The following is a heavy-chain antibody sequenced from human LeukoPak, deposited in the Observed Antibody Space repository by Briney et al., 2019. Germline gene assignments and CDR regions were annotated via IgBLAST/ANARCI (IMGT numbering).Heavy chain of an antibody. D-gene: IGHD3-3*01. CDR2: IYTNGST. V-gene: IGHV4-4*09. Sequence: SETLSLTCSVSGGSITSYYWSWIRQPPGKGLEWLGHIYTNGSTNDNPSLKSRVTISVDPSKKQFSLKLSSVTAADTAVYYCARLAYGFWGGPEGEYFDYWGQGTLVTVSS. J-gene: IGHJ4*02. CDR3: ARLAYGFWGGPEGEYFDY. CDR1: GGSITSYY.